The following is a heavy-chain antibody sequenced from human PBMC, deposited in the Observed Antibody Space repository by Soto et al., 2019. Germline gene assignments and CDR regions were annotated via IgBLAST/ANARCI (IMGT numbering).Heavy chain of an antibody. CDR3: ARHRSIAVAADFDY. V-gene: IGHV4-59*08. J-gene: IGHJ4*02. CDR2: IYYSGST. CDR1: GGSISSYY. D-gene: IGHD6-19*01. Sequence: SETLSLTCTVSGGSISSYYWSWIRQPPGKGLEWIGYIYYSGSTNYNPSLKSRVTISVDTSKNQFSLKLSSVTAADTAVYHCARHRSIAVAADFDYWGQGTLVTSPQ.